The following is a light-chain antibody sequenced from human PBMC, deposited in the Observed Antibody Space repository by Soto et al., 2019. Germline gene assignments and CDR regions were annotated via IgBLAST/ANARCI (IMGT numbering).Light chain of an antibody. V-gene: IGKV3-15*01. CDR1: QSISNH. CDR2: GAS. J-gene: IGKJ2*01. Sequence: EIVMTQSPVTLSVSPGERATLSCRASQSISNHLAWYQQQPGQAPRLLIYGASTRAPGIPASFSGSGSGTEFTLTISSLQSEDFAVYYGQQYNNWPPRTFGQLTKLEIK. CDR3: QQYNNWPPRT.